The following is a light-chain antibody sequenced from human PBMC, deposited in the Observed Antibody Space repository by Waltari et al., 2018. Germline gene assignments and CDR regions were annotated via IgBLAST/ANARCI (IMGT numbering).Light chain of an antibody. V-gene: IGLV2-11*01. CDR3: CSYGGSYTWV. Sequence: QSALTQPRSVSGSPGQSVTIPGTGTRRYVGGSHHFPWYQQHPGKVPKLMIYDVSQRPSGIPDRFSGSKSGNTASLTISGLQAEDEADYYCCSYGGSYTWVFGGGTRLTVL. J-gene: IGLJ3*02. CDR2: DVS. CDR1: RRYVGGSHH.